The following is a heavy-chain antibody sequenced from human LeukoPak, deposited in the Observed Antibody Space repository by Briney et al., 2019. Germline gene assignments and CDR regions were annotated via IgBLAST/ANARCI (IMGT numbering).Heavy chain of an antibody. CDR1: GGSFSGYY. CDR2: INHSGST. V-gene: IGHV4-34*01. J-gene: IGHJ6*04. CDR3: ARLEFLEWFRVDV. Sequence: SETLSLTCAVYGGSFSGYYWSWIRQPPGKGLEWIGEINHSGSTNYNPSLKSRVTISVDTSKNQFSLKLSSVTAADTAVYYCARLEFLEWFRVDVWGKGTTVTVSS. D-gene: IGHD3-3*01.